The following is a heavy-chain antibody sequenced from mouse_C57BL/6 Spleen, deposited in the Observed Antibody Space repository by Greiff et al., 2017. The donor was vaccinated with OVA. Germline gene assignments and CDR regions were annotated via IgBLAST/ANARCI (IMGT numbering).Heavy chain of an antibody. V-gene: IGHV1-80*01. J-gene: IGHJ3*01. CDR2: INPGDGDT. CDR1: GYAFSSYW. D-gene: IGHD2-4*01. CDR3: ARIGDYDYDEAWFAD. Sequence: VQLQESGAELVKPGASVKISCKASGYAFSSYWMNWVKQRPGKGLEWIGQINPGDGDTNYNGKFKGKATLTADKSSSTAYMQLLRLTSEDSAVYFCARIGDYDYDEAWFADWGQGTLVTVSA.